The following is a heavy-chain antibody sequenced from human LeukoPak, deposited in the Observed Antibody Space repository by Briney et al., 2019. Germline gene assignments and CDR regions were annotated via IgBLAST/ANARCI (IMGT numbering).Heavy chain of an antibody. V-gene: IGHV3-21*01. CDR3: AREGYYSGMDV. J-gene: IGHJ6*02. D-gene: IGHD3-3*01. CDR2: IGRSISYI. CDR1: GFTFSSYS. Sequence: GGSLRLSCAASGFTFSSYSMKWVRPAPGKGLEWVSFIGRSISYISYADSVKGRFTISRDNAKNSLYLQMNSLRAEDTAVYYCAREGYYSGMDVWGQGTTVTVSS.